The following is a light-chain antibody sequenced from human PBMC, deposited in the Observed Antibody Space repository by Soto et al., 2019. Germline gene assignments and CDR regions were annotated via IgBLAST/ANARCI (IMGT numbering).Light chain of an antibody. J-gene: IGKJ4*01. CDR3: QQYYDTPLT. V-gene: IGKV4-1*01. Sequence: DIVMTQSPDSLAVSLGERASINCKSSQSLLYNSNNKDYLAWYQKKPGQPPKLLIYWASTRESGVPDRFSGSRGATDFSLTITSLQAEDVAVYYCQQYYDTPLTFGGGTKVEIK. CDR1: QSLLYNSNNKDY. CDR2: WAS.